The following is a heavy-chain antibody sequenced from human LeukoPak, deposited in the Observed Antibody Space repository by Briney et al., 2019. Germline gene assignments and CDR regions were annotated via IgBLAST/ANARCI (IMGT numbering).Heavy chain of an antibody. D-gene: IGHD6-19*01. CDR1: GDSVSSNSAA. Sequence: SQTLSLTCALSGDSVSSNSAAWNWIRQSPSRGLEWLVRTHYRSKWYNDYAVSVKSRITINPDTSKNQFSLQLNSVTPEDTAVYYCARALGRGSGWYSYYFDYWGQGTLVTVSS. V-gene: IGHV6-1*01. J-gene: IGHJ4*02. CDR2: THYRSKWYN. CDR3: ARALGRGSGWYSYYFDY.